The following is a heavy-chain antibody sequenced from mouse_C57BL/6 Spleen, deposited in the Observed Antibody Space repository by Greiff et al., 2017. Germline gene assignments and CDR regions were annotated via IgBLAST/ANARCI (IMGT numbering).Heavy chain of an antibody. D-gene: IGHD2-1*01. CDR3: ARLGDYGRFDY. CDR2: INPGSGGT. CDR1: GYAFTNYL. Sequence: VQLQQSGAELVRPGTSVKVSCKASGYAFTNYLIAWVKQRPGQGLEWIGVINPGSGGTNYNEKFKGKATLTADKSSSTAYMQLSSLTSEDSAVYFCARLGDYGRFDYWGQGTTLTVSS. V-gene: IGHV1-54*01. J-gene: IGHJ2*01.